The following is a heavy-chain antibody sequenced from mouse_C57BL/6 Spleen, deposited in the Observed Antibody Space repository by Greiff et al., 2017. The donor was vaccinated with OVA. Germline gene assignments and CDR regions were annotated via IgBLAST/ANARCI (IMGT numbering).Heavy chain of an antibody. CDR2: IWRGGST. V-gene: IGHV2-2*01. Sequence: VKLQESGPGLVQPSQSLSITCTVSGFSLTSYGVHWVRQSPGKGLEWLGVIWRGGSTDYNAAFISSLSISKDNSKSQVFFKMNSLQADDTAIYYCARTLLPTVVALDYWGQGTTLTVSS. CDR1: GFSLTSYG. J-gene: IGHJ2*01. CDR3: ARTLLPTVVALDY. D-gene: IGHD1-1*01.